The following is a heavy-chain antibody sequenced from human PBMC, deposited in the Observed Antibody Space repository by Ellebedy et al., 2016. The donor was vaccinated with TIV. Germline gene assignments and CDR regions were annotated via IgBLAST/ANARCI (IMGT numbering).Heavy chain of an antibody. Sequence: MPSETLSLTCIVSGDSISNSNFYWGWIRQPPGKGLEFIGSLYYSGTAYYNPSLKSRVTISVDSSTTQFSLKLRSATVADTAIYYCARVAPRGWLGSWFDSWGQGILVTVSS. CDR1: GDSISNSNFY. CDR3: ARVAPRGWLGSWFDS. J-gene: IGHJ5*01. CDR2: LYYSGTA. D-gene: IGHD6-19*01. V-gene: IGHV4-39*07.